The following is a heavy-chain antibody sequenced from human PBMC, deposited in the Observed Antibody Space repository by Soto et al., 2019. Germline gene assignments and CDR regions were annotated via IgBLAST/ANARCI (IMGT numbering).Heavy chain of an antibody. CDR3: ARDRHEGRYFDWYRYYYYGMDV. CDR1: GYTFTSYY. Sequence: GASVKVSCKASGYTFTSYYMHWVRQAPGQGLEWMGIINPSGGSTSYTQKFQGRVTMTRDTSTSTVYMELSSLRSEDTAVYYCARDRHEGRYFDWYRYYYYGMDVWGQGTTVTVSS. D-gene: IGHD3-9*01. V-gene: IGHV1-46*03. J-gene: IGHJ6*02. CDR2: INPSGGST.